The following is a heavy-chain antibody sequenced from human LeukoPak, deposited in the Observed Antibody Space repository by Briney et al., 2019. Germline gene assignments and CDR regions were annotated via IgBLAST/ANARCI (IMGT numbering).Heavy chain of an antibody. V-gene: IGHV3-33*01. Sequence: QPGRSLRLSCAAAGFTYSSYGMRGGRPAPGKGLKWVAVIWYDGSNKYYADSVKGRFTISRDNSKNTLYLQMNSLRAEDTAVYYCATETNGRHYDYWGQGTLLTVSS. CDR3: ATETNGRHYDY. CDR1: GFTYSSYG. D-gene: IGHD1-14*01. CDR2: IWYDGSNK. J-gene: IGHJ4*02.